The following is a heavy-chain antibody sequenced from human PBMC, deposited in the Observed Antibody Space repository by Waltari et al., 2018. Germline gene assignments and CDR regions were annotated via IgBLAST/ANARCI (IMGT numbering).Heavy chain of an antibody. Sequence: EVQLVESGGGSVQPGGSLRLSCAASGMTFSTYWMNWVRQAPGKGVCLVANIKQDGSEKNYVDSVEGRFSISRDNAQNSLYLQMNSLRAEDTAIYYCVTGLTTVTAKDYFDHWGQGALVTVS. CDR1: GMTFSTYW. V-gene: IGHV3-7*01. D-gene: IGHD4-17*01. CDR3: VTGLTTVTAKDYFDH. CDR2: IKQDGSEK. J-gene: IGHJ4*02.